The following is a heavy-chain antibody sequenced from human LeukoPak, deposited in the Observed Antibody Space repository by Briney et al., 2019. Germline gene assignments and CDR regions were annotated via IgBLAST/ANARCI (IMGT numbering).Heavy chain of an antibody. J-gene: IGHJ4*02. Sequence: GGSLRLSCAASGFTFSSYSMNWVRQAPGKGLEWVSSISSSSSYIYYADSVKGRFTISRDNAKNSLYLQMNSLRAEDTAVYYCARAPRYYDILTGYYEGIDYWGQGTLVTVSS. CDR1: GFTFSSYS. CDR2: ISSSSSYI. CDR3: ARAPRYYDILTGYYEGIDY. V-gene: IGHV3-21*01. D-gene: IGHD3-9*01.